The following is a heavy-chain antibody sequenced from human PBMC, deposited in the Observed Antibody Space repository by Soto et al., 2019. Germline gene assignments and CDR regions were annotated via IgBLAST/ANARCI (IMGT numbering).Heavy chain of an antibody. V-gene: IGHV3-23*01. CDR1: GFTFDSYA. J-gene: IGHJ3*01. Sequence: EVKLLESGGGLAQPGGSLRLSCVGSGFTFDSYAIGWVRQAPGKGLQWISAISGSADGTDYAHSVKGRFTISRDNSRNTVHLQMDSLRVEDTALYYCAKDTVGGYSFWSGYYSDGLDVWGQGTMVTVSS. D-gene: IGHD3-3*01. CDR3: AKDTVGGYSFWSGYYSDGLDV. CDR2: ISGSADGT.